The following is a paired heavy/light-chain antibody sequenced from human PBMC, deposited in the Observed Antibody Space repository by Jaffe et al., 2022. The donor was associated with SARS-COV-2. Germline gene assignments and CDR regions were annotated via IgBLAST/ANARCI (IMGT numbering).Heavy chain of an antibody. D-gene: IGHD2-8*01. V-gene: IGHV4-31*11. CDR1: GGSINSGAYY. CDR3: ARDNASGMDV. CDR2: IFYTGST. J-gene: IGHJ6*02. Sequence: QVQLQESGPGLVKPSQTLSLTCVVSGGSINSGAYYWSWIRQHPGKALEWIGYIFYTGSTSYNPSLKSRVTMSIDTSKNQFALRLSSVTAADTAVYYCARDNASGMDVWGQGTTVTVSS.
Light chain of an antibody. V-gene: IGKV3-20*01. Sequence: EIVLTQSPGTLSLSPGERATLSCRASQSISSSYLAWYQQKPGQAPRLLIYGAFSRATGIPDRFSGSGSGTDFTLTISRLEPEDFAVYYCQQYGTSPYTFGQGTKLEIK. CDR2: GAF. CDR3: QQYGTSPYT. J-gene: IGKJ2*01. CDR1: QSISSSY.